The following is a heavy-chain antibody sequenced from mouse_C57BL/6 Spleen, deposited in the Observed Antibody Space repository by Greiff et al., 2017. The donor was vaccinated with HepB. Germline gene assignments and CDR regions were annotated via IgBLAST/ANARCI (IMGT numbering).Heavy chain of an antibody. Sequence: EVQGVESGGGLVKPGGSLKLSCAASGFTFSDYGMHWVRQAPEKGLEWVAYISSGSSTIYYADTVKGRFTISRDNAKNTLFLQMTSLRSEDTAMYYCARRDYYGSRGAMDYWGQGTSVTVSS. CDR2: ISSGSSTI. J-gene: IGHJ4*01. CDR3: ARRDYYGSRGAMDY. CDR1: GFTFSDYG. V-gene: IGHV5-17*01. D-gene: IGHD1-1*01.